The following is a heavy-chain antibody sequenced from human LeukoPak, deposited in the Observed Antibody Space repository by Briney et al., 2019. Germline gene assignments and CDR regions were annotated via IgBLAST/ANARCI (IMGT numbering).Heavy chain of an antibody. V-gene: IGHV3-53*01. Sequence: GGSLRLSCAASGFTVSSNYMSWVRQAPGKGLEWVSVIYSGGSTYYADSVKGRFTISRDNSKNTLYLQMNSLRAEDTAVYYCARERAPWYYSDYWGQGTLVTVSS. CDR1: GFTVSSNY. CDR3: ARERAPWYYSDY. J-gene: IGHJ4*02. CDR2: IYSGGST.